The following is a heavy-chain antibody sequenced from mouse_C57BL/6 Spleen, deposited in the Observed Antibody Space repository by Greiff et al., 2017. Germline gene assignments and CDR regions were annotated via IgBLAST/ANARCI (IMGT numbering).Heavy chain of an antibody. V-gene: IGHV3-6*01. D-gene: IGHD2-4*01. CDR1: GYSITSGYY. Sequence: DVKLQESGPGLVKPSQSLSLTCSVTGYSITSGYYWNWIRQFPGNKLEWMGYISYDGSNNYNPSLKNRISITRDTSKNQFFLKLNSVTTEDTATYYCARGRADYHFDYWGQGTTLTVSS. CDR3: ARGRADYHFDY. J-gene: IGHJ2*01. CDR2: ISYDGSN.